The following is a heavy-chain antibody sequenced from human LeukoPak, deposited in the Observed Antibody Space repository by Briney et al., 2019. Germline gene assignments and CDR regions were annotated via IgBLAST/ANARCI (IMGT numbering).Heavy chain of an antibody. D-gene: IGHD1-14*01. CDR2: ISGRADRT. Sequence: PGGSLRLSCAASGFTFRSYAMSWVRQAPGKGLEWVSAISGRADRTYYADSVKGRFTISRDNSKNTLNLQMNSLRAEDTAIYYCAKESPYTSPRNYYFETWGQGTLVTVSS. CDR1: GFTFRSYA. CDR3: AKESPYTSPRNYYFET. J-gene: IGHJ4*02. V-gene: IGHV3-23*01.